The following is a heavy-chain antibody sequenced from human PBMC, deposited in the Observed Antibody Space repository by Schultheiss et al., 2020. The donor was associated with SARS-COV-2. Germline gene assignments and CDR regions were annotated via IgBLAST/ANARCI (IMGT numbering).Heavy chain of an antibody. Sequence: SETLSLTCAVYGGSFSGYYWSWIRQPPGKGLEWIGYIYYSGSTNYNPSLKSRVTISVDTSKNQFSLKLSSVTAADTAVYYCARNSSGWYGYWGQGTLVTVSS. D-gene: IGHD6-19*01. CDR2: IYYSGST. J-gene: IGHJ4*02. CDR3: ARNSSGWYGY. CDR1: GGSFSGYY. V-gene: IGHV4-59*12.